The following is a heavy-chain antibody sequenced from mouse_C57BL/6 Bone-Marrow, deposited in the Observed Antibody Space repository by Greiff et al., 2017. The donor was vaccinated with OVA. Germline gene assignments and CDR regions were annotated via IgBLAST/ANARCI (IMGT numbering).Heavy chain of an antibody. CDR2: IWGGGST. J-gene: IGHJ4*01. V-gene: IGHV2-9*01. CDR1: GFSLTSYG. D-gene: IGHD1-1*01. CDR3: ALHCDGSSLYYAMDY. Sequence: VMLVESGPGLVAPSQSLSITCTVSGFSLTSYGVDWVRQPPGKGLEWLGLIWGGGSTNYNSALMSSLIISKDNSKSQVFLKMNSLQTDDTAMYYCALHCDGSSLYYAMDYWGQGTSVTVSS.